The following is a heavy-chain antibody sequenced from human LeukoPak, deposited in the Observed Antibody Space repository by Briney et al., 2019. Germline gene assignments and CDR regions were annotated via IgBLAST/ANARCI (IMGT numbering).Heavy chain of an antibody. D-gene: IGHD3-22*01. V-gene: IGHV3-48*04. CDR3: ASSRYDSSGYYGIIGY. CDR1: GFTFSSYG. CDR2: ISSSGSTI. Sequence: GGSLRLSCAASGFTFSSYGMHWVRQAPEKGLEWVSYISSSGSTIYYADSVKGRFTISRDNAKKSMYLQMNSLRAEDTALYYCASSRYDSSGYYGIIGYWGQGTLVTVSS. J-gene: IGHJ4*02.